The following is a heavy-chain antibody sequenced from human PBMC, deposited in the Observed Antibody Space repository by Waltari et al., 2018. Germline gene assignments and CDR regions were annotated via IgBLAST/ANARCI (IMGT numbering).Heavy chain of an antibody. CDR1: GYTFSRFG. CDR2: ISAVYGHT. Sequence: QVQLVQSGVEVKKPGASVKVSCKTSGYTFSRFGISWVRQAPGQGLEWMGWISAVYGHTNYAQNLQDRVTMTADTSTTTAYMELRSLTSDDTAVYYCARAGAEVTRFFDYWGQGTLVTVSS. D-gene: IGHD3-3*01. CDR3: ARAGAEVTRFFDY. V-gene: IGHV1-18*01. J-gene: IGHJ4*02.